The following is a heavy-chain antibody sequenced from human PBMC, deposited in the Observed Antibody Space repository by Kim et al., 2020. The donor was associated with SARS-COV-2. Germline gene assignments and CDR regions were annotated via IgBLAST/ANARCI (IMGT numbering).Heavy chain of an antibody. CDR1: GGSISSGSYY. CDR3: ARDNCSGGSCYQDLPRYYYYGVDV. J-gene: IGHJ6*02. V-gene: IGHV4-61*02. Sequence: SETLSLTCTVSGGSISSGSYYWSWIRQPAGKGLEWIGRIYTSGSTNYNPSLKSRVTISVDTSKNQFTLKLSSVTAADTAVYYCARDNCSGGSCYQDLPRYYYYGVDVWGQGTTATVSS. CDR2: IYTSGST. D-gene: IGHD2-15*01.